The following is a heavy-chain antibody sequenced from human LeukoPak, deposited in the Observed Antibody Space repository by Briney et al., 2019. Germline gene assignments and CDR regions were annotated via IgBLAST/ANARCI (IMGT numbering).Heavy chain of an antibody. J-gene: IGHJ4*02. V-gene: IGHV4-39*01. Sequence: KPSETLSLTCTVSSGSISSSSYYWGWIRQPPGKGLEWIGNIFYSGSTYYNPSLKSRVTISVDTSKNQFSLRLSSVTAADTAVYYCATWMTAKPGFDYWGQGTLVTVSS. CDR1: SGSISSSSYY. D-gene: IGHD1-1*01. CDR2: IFYSGST. CDR3: ATWMTAKPGFDY.